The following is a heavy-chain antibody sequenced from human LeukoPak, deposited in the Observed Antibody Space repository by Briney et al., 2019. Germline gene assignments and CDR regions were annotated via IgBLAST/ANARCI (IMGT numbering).Heavy chain of an antibody. D-gene: IGHD2-15*01. Sequence: GSVKVSCKASGYTFTGYYMHWVRQAPGQGLEWMGWIIHNSGGTNYDQKFQGRVTMTRDTSISTAYMELSRLRSDDTAVYYCARDPPDCSGGSCRTDHFDYWGQGTLVTVA. CDR2: IIHNSGGT. J-gene: IGHJ4*02. V-gene: IGHV1-2*02. CDR1: GYTFTGYY. CDR3: ARDPPDCSGGSCRTDHFDY.